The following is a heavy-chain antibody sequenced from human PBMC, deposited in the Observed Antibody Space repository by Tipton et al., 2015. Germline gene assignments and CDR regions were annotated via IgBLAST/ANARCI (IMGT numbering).Heavy chain of an antibody. V-gene: IGHV4-30-4*01. D-gene: IGHD4-11*01. CDR2: IYSSGST. J-gene: IGHJ5*02. CDR1: GGSVSSGDYY. CDR3: ARGVYSDYSNSGWFDP. Sequence: TLSLTCTVSGGSVSSGDYYWNWIRQPPGKGLEWIGYIYSSGSTYYNPSLKSRVSISLDTSKSHFSLKLSSVIAADTAVYYCARGVYSDYSNSGWFDPWGQGTLVTVSS.